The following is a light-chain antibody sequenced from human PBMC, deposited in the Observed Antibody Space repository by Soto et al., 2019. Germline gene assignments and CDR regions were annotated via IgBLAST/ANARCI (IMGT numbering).Light chain of an antibody. CDR2: KAS. Sequence: EMQMTQSPSTPSASVGDRVTITCRASQSISSWLAWYQQKPGKAPNLLIYKASSLQSGVPSRFSGSGSGTEFTLTISSLQPDDCGTYYCQQYNDKWTFGQGTKV. J-gene: IGKJ1*01. CDR1: QSISSW. V-gene: IGKV1-5*03. CDR3: QQYNDKWT.